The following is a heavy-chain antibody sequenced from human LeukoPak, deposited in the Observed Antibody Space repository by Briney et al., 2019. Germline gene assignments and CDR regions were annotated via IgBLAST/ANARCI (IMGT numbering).Heavy chain of an antibody. D-gene: IGHD4-17*01. Sequence: GGSLRLSCAASGFTFSSYSMNWVRQAPGKGLEWVSAISSSSSYIYYADSVKGRFTISRDNAKNSLYLQMNSLRAEDTALYYCARHSEYGGYVPLLDYWGQGTLVTVSS. CDR3: ARHSEYGGYVPLLDY. J-gene: IGHJ4*02. CDR2: ISSSSSYI. CDR1: GFTFSSYS. V-gene: IGHV3-21*04.